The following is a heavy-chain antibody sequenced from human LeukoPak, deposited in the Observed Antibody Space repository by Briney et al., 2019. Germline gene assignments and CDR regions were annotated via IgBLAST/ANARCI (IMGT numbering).Heavy chain of an antibody. CDR2: ISSCSSYI. CDR1: GYPFSSYR. V-gene: IGHV3-21*01. J-gene: IGHJ5*02. Sequence: GGSLRLSCAASGYPFSSYRMNWVRRATGKGVEWVFSISSCSSYIYYVHSVNDRFIISRDTAKNSLYLQMNSQRDEDTAVYYCARVYYGSGSRDVDPWGQGTLVTVSS. D-gene: IGHD3-10*01. CDR3: ARVYYGSGSRDVDP.